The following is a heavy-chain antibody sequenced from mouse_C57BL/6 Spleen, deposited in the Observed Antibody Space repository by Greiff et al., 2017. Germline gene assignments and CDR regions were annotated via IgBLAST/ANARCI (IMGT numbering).Heavy chain of an antibody. CDR1: GYTFTDYN. CDR2: INPNNGGT. V-gene: IGHV1-22*01. J-gene: IGHJ1*03. Sequence: VQLQQSGPELVKPGASVKMSCKASGYTFTDYNMHWVKQSHGKSLEWIGYINPNNGGTSYNQKFKGKATLTVNKSSSPAYMELRSLTSEDSAVYYCARSGYDYDGYFDVWGTGTTVTVSS. D-gene: IGHD2-4*01. CDR3: ARSGYDYDGYFDV.